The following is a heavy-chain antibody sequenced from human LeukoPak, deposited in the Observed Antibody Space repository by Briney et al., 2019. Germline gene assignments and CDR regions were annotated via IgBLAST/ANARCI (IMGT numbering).Heavy chain of an antibody. CDR3: ARAGLLVGATNAFDI. CDR2: IYYSGST. V-gene: IGHV4-61*05. D-gene: IGHD1-26*01. CDR1: GGSISSSSYY. J-gene: IGHJ3*02. Sequence: PSETLSLTCTVSGGSISSSSYYWGWIRQPPGKGLEWIGYIYYSGSTNYNPSLKSRVTISVDTSKSQFSLKLSSVTAADTAVYYCARAGLLVGATNAFDIWGQGTMVTVSS.